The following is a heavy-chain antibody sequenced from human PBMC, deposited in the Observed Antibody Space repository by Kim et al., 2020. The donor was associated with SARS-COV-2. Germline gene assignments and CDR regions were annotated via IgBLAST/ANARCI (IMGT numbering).Heavy chain of an antibody. J-gene: IGHJ4*02. CDR1: GFTFSSYA. CDR3: AKGLQLHDYGDCFDY. D-gene: IGHD4-17*01. Sequence: GGSLRLSCAASGFTFSSYAMSWVPQAPGKGLEWVSAISGSGGSTYYADSVKGRFTISRDNSKNTLYLQMNSLRAEDTAVYYCAKGLQLHDYGDCFDYWGQGTLVTVSS. V-gene: IGHV3-23*01. CDR2: ISGSGGST.